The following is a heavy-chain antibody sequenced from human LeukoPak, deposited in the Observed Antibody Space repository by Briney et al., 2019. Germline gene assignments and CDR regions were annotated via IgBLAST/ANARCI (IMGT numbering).Heavy chain of an antibody. Sequence: GGSLRLSCAASGFTFSGATMHWVRQASGKGLEWVGHIRSKANNYATAYPASVNGRFTISRDDSKNTAYLQMNSLKTEDTAVYYCNPRGMTTILSPGGEKNDAFDIWGQGTMVIVSS. D-gene: IGHD5-24*01. V-gene: IGHV3-73*01. J-gene: IGHJ3*02. CDR1: GFTFSGAT. CDR2: IRSKANNYAT. CDR3: NPRGMTTILSPGGEKNDAFDI.